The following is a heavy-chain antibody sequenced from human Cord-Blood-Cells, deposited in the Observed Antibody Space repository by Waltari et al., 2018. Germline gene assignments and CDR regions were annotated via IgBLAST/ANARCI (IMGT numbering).Heavy chain of an antibody. J-gene: IGHJ4*02. CDR3: AIYDSSGYYYDY. CDR2: FDPEDGET. V-gene: IGHV1-24*01. Sequence: QVQLVQSGAVVKKPGASVKVSCKVSGYTLTELPMHWVRQAPGKGLEWMGGFDPEDGETIYAQKFQGRVTMAEDTSTDTAYMELSSLRSEDTAVYYCAIYDSSGYYYDYWDQGTLVTVSS. CDR1: GYTLTELP. D-gene: IGHD3-22*01.